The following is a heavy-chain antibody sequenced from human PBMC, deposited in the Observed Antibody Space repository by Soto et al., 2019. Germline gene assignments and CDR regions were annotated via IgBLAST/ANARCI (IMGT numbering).Heavy chain of an antibody. D-gene: IGHD6-13*01. V-gene: IGHV4-4*07. CDR1: GVSITPHF. CDR3: ARLRASSWYIGGYLDY. J-gene: IGHJ4*02. Sequence: QVQLQESGPGLVKPSETLSLTCTVSGVSITPHFWSWIRQPAGEAPEWLGHIYASGRTTYNPSLKSRVTMFVSQTQVSLRLTSVTAADTAVYYCARLRASSWYIGGYLDYWGQGTLVTVSS. CDR2: IYASGRT.